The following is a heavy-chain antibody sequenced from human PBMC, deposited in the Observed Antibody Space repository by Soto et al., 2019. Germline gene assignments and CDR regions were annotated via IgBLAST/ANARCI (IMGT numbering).Heavy chain of an antibody. D-gene: IGHD1-26*01. CDR1: GGSISSYY. Sequence: QVQLQESGPGLVKPSETLSLTCTVSGGSISSYYWSWIRQPPGKGLEWIGYIYYSGSTNYNPSLASRVTTSVDASKNRFASKLTSVTAADTAVYYCAGLVGALRAVNFDYWGQGALVTVSS. V-gene: IGHV4-59*08. J-gene: IGHJ4*02. CDR3: AGLVGALRAVNFDY. CDR2: IYYSGST.